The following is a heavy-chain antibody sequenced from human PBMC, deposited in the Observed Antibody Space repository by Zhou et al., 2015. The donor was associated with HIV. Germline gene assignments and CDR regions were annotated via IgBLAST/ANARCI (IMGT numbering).Heavy chain of an antibody. J-gene: IGHJ6*02. CDR3: ASIAAARYYYYYYGMDV. V-gene: IGHV1-69*01. CDR1: GGTFSSYA. D-gene: IGHD6-13*01. CDR2: IIPIFGTA. Sequence: QVQLVQSGAEVKKPGSSVKVSCKASGGTFSSYAISWVRQAPGQGLEWMGGIIPIFGTANYAQKFQGRVTITADESTSTAYMELSSLRSEDTAVYYCASIAAARYYYYYYGMDVWGQGTTVTVSS.